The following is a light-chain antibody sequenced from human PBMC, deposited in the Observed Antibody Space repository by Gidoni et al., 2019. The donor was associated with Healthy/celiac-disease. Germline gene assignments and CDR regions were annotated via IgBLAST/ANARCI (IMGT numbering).Light chain of an antibody. Sequence: EIVLTQSPGTLSLSPGERATLSCSASQSVSSSYLAWYQQKPGQAPRLLIYGASSRATGIPYRFSGSGSGTDFTLTISRLEPEDFAVYYCQQYGSSPRTFGQGTKVEIK. V-gene: IGKV3-20*01. CDR3: QQYGSSPRT. CDR1: QSVSSSY. CDR2: GAS. J-gene: IGKJ1*01.